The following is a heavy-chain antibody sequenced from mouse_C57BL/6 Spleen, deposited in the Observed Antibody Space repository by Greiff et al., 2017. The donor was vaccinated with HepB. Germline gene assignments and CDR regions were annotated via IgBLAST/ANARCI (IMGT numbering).Heavy chain of an antibody. J-gene: IGHJ2*01. D-gene: IGHD1-1*01. CDR2: INPSSGYT. Sequence: VQLQQSGAELARPGASVKMSCKASGYTFTSYTMHWVKQRPGPGLEWIGYINPSSGYTKYNQKFKDKATLTADKSSSTAYMQLSSLTSEDSAVYYCARSLFITTGVAPDYWGQGTTLTVSS. V-gene: IGHV1-4*01. CDR3: ARSLFITTGVAPDY. CDR1: GYTFTSYT.